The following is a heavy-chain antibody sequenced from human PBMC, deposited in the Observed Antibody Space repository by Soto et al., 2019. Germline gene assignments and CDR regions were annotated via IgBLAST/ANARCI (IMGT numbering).Heavy chain of an antibody. V-gene: IGHV5-51*01. CDR1: GYSFTSYW. D-gene: IGHD1-26*01. CDR3: ARHIGMVGANTGEIDY. CDR2: IYPGDSDT. Sequence: GESLKLSCKGSGYSFTSYWIGWVRQMPGKGLEWMGIIYPGDSDTRYSPSFQGQVTISADKSISTAYLQWSSLKASDTAMYYCARHIGMVGANTGEIDYWGQGTLVTVSS. J-gene: IGHJ4*02.